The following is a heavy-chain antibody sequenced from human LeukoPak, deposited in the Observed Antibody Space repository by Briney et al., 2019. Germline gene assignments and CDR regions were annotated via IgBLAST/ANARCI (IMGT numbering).Heavy chain of an antibody. CDR2: ISSTGSTI. J-gene: IGHJ4*02. Sequence: GGSLRLSCAASEFTFSDYYMSWIRQAPGKGLEWVSYISSTGSTIYYADSVKGRFTISRDNAKNSLYLQMNSLRAEDTAVYYCAREVGAQYYFDYWGQGTLVTVSS. CDR3: AREVGAQYYFDY. D-gene: IGHD1-26*01. CDR1: EFTFSDYY. V-gene: IGHV3-11*04.